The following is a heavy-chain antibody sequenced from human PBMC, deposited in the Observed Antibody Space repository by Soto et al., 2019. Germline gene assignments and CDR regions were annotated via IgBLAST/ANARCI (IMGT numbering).Heavy chain of an antibody. CDR1: GYTFTGNY. D-gene: IGHD5-12*01. CDR3: ARDLRAGYSGYDIVSYYYYGMDV. V-gene: IGHV1-2*04. CDR2: INPNSGGT. J-gene: IGHJ6*02. Sequence: GASVKVSCKASGYTFTGNYMHWVRQAPRQGLEWMGWINPNSGGTNYAQKFQGWVTMTRDTSISTAYMELSRLRSDDTAVYYCARDLRAGYSGYDIVSYYYYGMDVWGQGTTVTVSS.